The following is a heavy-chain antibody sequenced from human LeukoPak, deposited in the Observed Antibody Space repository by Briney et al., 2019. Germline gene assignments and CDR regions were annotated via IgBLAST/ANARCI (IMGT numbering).Heavy chain of an antibody. J-gene: IGHJ5*02. Sequence: GRSLRLSSAASGFTFSSYTMHWVRQAPGKGLEWVAVISFDGSNKYYVDSVKGRFTISRDSSKNTLFLQMNSLRTEDTAVYYCAKTGNYHHNWFDPWGQGTLVTVSS. CDR1: GFTFSSYT. CDR2: ISFDGSNK. CDR3: AKTGNYHHNWFDP. V-gene: IGHV3-30*18. D-gene: IGHD3-10*01.